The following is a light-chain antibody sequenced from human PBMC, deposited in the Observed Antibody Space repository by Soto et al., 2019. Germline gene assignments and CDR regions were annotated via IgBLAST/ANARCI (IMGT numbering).Light chain of an antibody. CDR3: QSYDSSLSGVV. CDR2: GNS. J-gene: IGLJ2*01. V-gene: IGLV1-40*01. CDR1: SSNIGAGYD. Sequence: QSVLTQPPSVSVAPGQRVTISCTGSSSNIGAGYDVHWYQQLPGTAPDLLIYGNSNRPSGVPDRFSGSKSGTSASLAITGLQAEDEADYYCQSYDSSLSGVVFGGGTPLTVL.